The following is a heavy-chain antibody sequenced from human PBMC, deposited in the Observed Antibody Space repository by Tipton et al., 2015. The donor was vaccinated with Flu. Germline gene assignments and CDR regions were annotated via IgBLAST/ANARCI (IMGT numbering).Heavy chain of an antibody. CDR2: IYSSGIT. V-gene: IGHV4-4*07. D-gene: IGHD3-10*01. Sequence: TLSLTCTVSGGSLSSFYWTWIRQPAGKGLEWIGRIYSSGITKYNPSLKSRVTMSIDTSKNQFSLSLSSVTAADTAVYYCARGSGSGTFVIFDYWGQGTLVAFSS. J-gene: IGHJ4*02. CDR3: ARGSGSGTFVIFDY. CDR1: GGSLSSFY.